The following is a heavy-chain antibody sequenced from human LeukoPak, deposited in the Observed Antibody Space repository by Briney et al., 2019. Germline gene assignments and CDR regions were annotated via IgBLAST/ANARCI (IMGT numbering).Heavy chain of an antibody. CDR3: ARAVLHRHFDY. CDR1: GYTFTGHY. V-gene: IGHV1-2*06. J-gene: IGHJ4*02. Sequence: ASVKVFCKASGYTFTGHYMHWVRQAPGQGLEWMGRINPNSGGTNCAQKFQGRVTMTRDTSISTAYMELSRLRSDDTAVYYCARAVLHRHFDYWGQGTLVTVSS. CDR2: INPNSGGT. D-gene: IGHD3-10*01.